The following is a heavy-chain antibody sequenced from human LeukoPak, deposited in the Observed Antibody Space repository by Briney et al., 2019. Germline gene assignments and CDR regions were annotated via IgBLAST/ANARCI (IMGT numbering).Heavy chain of an antibody. CDR3: ARAGIAAAGIGY. D-gene: IGHD6-13*01. Sequence: SQTLSLTCTVSGGSISSGDYYWSWICQPPGTGLEWIGYIYYSGSTYYNPSLKSRVIISVDTSKNQFSLKLSSVTAADTAVYYCARAGIAAAGIGYWGQGTLVTVSS. V-gene: IGHV4-30-4*01. J-gene: IGHJ4*02. CDR2: IYYSGST. CDR1: GGSISSGDYY.